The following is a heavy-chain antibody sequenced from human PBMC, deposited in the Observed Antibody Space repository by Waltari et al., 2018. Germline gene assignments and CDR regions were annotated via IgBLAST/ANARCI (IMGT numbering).Heavy chain of an antibody. CDR2: IYYSGST. CDR1: GGSISSYY. V-gene: IGHV4-59*01. D-gene: IGHD3-22*01. Sequence: QVQLQESGPGLVKPSETLSLTCTVSGGSISSYYWSWIRQPPGKGLEVIGYIYYSGSTNYNPTLKSRVTISVDTSKNQFSLKLSSVTAADTAVYYCARADYYDSSGYYRGFDYWGQGTLVTVSS. J-gene: IGHJ4*02. CDR3: ARADYYDSSGYYRGFDY.